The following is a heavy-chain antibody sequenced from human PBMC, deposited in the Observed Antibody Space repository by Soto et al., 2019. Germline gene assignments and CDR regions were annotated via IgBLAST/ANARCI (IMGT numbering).Heavy chain of an antibody. CDR3: ARREGEGENGVPHYGMDV. CDR2: INQSGRT. V-gene: IGHV4-34*01. J-gene: IGHJ6*02. D-gene: IGHD2-8*01. CDR1: GGSFGASY. Sequence: PSETMSLTCADYGGSFGASYWSRIRHPPGKVREGVGEINQSGRTNYTPSVKRRVTKSVDTSKTQFSLKLSSVRAADTAVYYCARREGEGENGVPHYGMDVWGQGTTVTVSS.